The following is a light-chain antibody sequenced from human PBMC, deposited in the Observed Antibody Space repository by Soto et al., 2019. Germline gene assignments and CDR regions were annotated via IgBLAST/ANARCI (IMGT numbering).Light chain of an antibody. V-gene: IGKV1-12*01. Sequence: DIQMTQSPSSVSASVGDRVTITCRASQGVGSWLAWYQQKPGKAPKLLIYAAYSLQSGVPPRFSGSESGKDFTHTISSIQPEDFANYYCQQANSFPWTLDQATKVEIK. CDR2: AAY. J-gene: IGKJ1*01. CDR1: QGVGSW. CDR3: QQANSFPWT.